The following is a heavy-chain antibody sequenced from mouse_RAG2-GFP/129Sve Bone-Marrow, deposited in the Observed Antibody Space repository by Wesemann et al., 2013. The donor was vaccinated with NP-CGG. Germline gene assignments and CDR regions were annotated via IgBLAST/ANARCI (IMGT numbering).Heavy chain of an antibody. CDR3: TRWEYGNSGDY. J-gene: IGHJ2*01. CDR2: SHRSGST. V-gene: IGHV1-55*01. D-gene: IGHD2-10*02. Sequence: SHRSGSTNYDEKFKSKATLTVDTSSSTAYMQLSSLTSEDSAVYYCTRWEYGNSGDYWGQGTTLTVSS.